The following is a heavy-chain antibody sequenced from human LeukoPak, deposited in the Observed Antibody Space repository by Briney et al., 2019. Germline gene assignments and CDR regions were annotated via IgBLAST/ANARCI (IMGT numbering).Heavy chain of an antibody. J-gene: IGHJ4*02. CDR3: ARSLYSSVDY. D-gene: IGHD6-19*01. Sequence: PSETLSLTCTASGGSFSSYYRSWIRQPAGKGLEWIGRIYTSGSTNYNPSLKSRVTMSVDTSKNQFSLKLSSVTAADTAVYYCARSLYSSVDYWGQGTLVTVSS. CDR2: IYTSGST. CDR1: GGSFSSYY. V-gene: IGHV4-4*07.